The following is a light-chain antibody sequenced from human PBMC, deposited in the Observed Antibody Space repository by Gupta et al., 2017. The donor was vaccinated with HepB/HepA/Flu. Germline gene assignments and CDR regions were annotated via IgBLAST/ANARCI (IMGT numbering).Light chain of an antibody. V-gene: IGLV2-14*03. CDR1: SSDVGGYNY. J-gene: IGLJ3*02. CDR3: SSYTSSSTRV. CDR2: DVS. Sequence: QSALTQPASVSGSPGQSITISCTGTSSDVGGYNYVSWYQQHPGKAPKLMIYDVSNRPSGVSNRFSGSKSGNTASLTXSXLQAEDXADYYCSSYTSSSTRVFGGGTKLTVL.